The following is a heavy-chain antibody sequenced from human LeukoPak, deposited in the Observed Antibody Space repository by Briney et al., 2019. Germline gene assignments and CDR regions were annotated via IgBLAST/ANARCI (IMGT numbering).Heavy chain of an antibody. V-gene: IGHV4-59*08. CDR1: GGSISSYY. D-gene: IGHD5-24*01. CDR3: ARRYDSGYNYEDAFDI. CDR2: IYYSGST. Sequence: TSETLSLTCTVSGGSISSYYWSWIRQPPGKGLEWIGYIYYSGSTNYNPSLKSRVTISVDTSKNQFSLKLSSVTAADTAVYYCARRYDSGYNYEDAFDIWGQGTMVTVSS. J-gene: IGHJ3*02.